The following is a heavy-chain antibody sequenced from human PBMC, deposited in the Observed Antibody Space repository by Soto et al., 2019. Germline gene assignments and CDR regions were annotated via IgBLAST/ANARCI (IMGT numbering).Heavy chain of an antibody. V-gene: IGHV3-23*01. Sequence: EVQLLESGGGLIQPGGSLRLSCAASGFMFSSYAMSWVRQAPGKGLEWVSSISASGGTANLADSVEGRCTISRDNSKSTLYLQMNSLRAEDTAVYYCAKLTYPSDSTGYYYERVSGWIDSWGQGTLVTDSS. CDR1: GFMFSSYA. D-gene: IGHD3-22*01. J-gene: IGHJ5*01. CDR2: ISASGGTA. CDR3: AKLTYPSDSTGYYYERVSGWIDS.